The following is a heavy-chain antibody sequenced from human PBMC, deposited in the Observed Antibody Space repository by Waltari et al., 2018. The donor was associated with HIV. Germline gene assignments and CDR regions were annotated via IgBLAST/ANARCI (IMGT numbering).Heavy chain of an antibody. CDR2: IQYDGADQ. Sequence: VRLVESGGGVIQPGGSLSLPCAASGVLFSNFGLHWVRQAPGKGLEWLSFIQYDGADQFYLDSVKARCTISRDNSRNTLILQMSGLRTDDTAIYFCAKDFKPRGIDPSFLDNWGQGTLVTVSS. CDR3: AKDFKPRGIDPSFLDN. V-gene: IGHV3-30*02. D-gene: IGHD3-10*01. J-gene: IGHJ4*02. CDR1: GVLFSNFG.